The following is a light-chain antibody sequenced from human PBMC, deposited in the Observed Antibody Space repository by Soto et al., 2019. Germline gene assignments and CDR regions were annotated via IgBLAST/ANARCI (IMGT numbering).Light chain of an antibody. V-gene: IGKV1-5*03. CDR3: QQYNSYPLT. Sequence: IQMTQSPSTLSGSVGDRVTITCRASQSINSWLAWYQQKSGEAPKLLIYKASGLESGVPSRFSGSGSGTEFTLIISILQPDDFATYYCQQYNSYPLTFGAGTKVDIK. J-gene: IGKJ4*01. CDR2: KAS. CDR1: QSINSW.